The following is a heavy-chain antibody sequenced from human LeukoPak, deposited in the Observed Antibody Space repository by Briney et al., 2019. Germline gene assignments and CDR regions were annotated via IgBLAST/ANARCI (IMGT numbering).Heavy chain of an antibody. CDR3: AREGRGSQRGYYFDY. CDR1: GFTFSSYS. Sequence: PGGSLRLSCAAPGFTFSSYSMNWVRQAPGKGLEWVSYITSSSGITYYADSVKGRFTISRDNSKNTLYLQMNSLRAEDTAVYYCAREGRGSQRGYYFDYWGQGTLVTVSS. D-gene: IGHD1-26*01. CDR2: ITSSSGIT. J-gene: IGHJ4*02. V-gene: IGHV3-48*01.